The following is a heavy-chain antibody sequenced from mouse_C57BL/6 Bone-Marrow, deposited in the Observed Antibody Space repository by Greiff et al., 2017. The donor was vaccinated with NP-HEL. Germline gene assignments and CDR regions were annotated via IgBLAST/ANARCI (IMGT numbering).Heavy chain of an antibody. J-gene: IGHJ3*01. CDR2: INPNNGGT. CDR1: GYTFTDYY. Sequence: VQLKQSGPELVKPGASVKISCKASGYTFTDYYMNWVKQSHGKSLEWIGDINPNNGGTSYNQKFKGKATLTVDKSSSTAYMELRSLTSEDSAVYYCAYDGYFPFAYWGQGTLVTVSA. CDR3: AYDGYFPFAY. D-gene: IGHD2-3*01. V-gene: IGHV1-26*01.